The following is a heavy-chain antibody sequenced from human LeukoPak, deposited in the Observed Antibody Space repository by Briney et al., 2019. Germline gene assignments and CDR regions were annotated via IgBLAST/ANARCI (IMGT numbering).Heavy chain of an antibody. D-gene: IGHD1-1*01. J-gene: IGHJ4*02. CDR1: GGSMSSSSYC. CDR3: ARGGYGGKFDY. CDR2: IYYSGSP. Sequence: SETLSLTCTVSGGSMSSSSYCWGWIREPPGKGLEWSGSIYYSGSPYYNPSLKSRFTISVDTPKSHSSLKLSSVTAADTAVYYCARGGYGGKFDYWGQGTLVTVSS. V-gene: IGHV4-39*07.